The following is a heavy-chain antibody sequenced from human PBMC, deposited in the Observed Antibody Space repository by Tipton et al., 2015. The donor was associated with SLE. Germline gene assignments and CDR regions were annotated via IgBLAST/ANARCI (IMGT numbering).Heavy chain of an antibody. V-gene: IGHV3-74*01. CDR1: GFTFSNYW. D-gene: IGHD1-26*01. Sequence: SLRLSCAASGFTFSNYWMHWVRQSPGKGLVWVSRINSDGSSSSHADSVKGRFTISRDNAKNTLYLQMNSLRAEDTAMYYCARGGGWEPLGHWGQGTLVTVSS. CDR3: ARGGGWEPLGH. CDR2: INSDGSSS. J-gene: IGHJ4*02.